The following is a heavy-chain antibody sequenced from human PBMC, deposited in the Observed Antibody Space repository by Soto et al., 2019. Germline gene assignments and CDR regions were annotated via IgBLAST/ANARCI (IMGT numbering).Heavy chain of an antibody. V-gene: IGHV4-59*01. CDR2: VYNSGST. J-gene: IGHJ4*02. Sequence: SETLSLTCTVSGGSISSTYWTWIRRPPGKGLEWIGYVYNSGSTNYNPSLKSRVTISEDTSKSQFSLKVNSMTAADTAVYYCARYRREAVAGYTLDNWGQGILVTVSS. CDR3: ARYRREAVAGYTLDN. CDR1: GGSISSTY. D-gene: IGHD6-13*01.